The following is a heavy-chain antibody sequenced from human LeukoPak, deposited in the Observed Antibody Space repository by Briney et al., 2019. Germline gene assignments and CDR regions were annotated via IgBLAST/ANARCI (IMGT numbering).Heavy chain of an antibody. CDR1: GFTFSSYG. D-gene: IGHD3-10*01. Sequence: GGSLRLSCSASGFTFSSYGMHWVRQAPGKGLVCVSRINSDGSSTSYADSVKGRFTISRDNAKNTLYLQMNSLRAEDTAVYYCARGGSGSYYPIDYWGQGTLVTVSS. CDR2: INSDGSST. V-gene: IGHV3-74*01. J-gene: IGHJ4*02. CDR3: ARGGSGSYYPIDY.